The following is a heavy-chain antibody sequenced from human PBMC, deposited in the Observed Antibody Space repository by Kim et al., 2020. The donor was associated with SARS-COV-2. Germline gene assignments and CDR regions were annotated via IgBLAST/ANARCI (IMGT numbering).Heavy chain of an antibody. CDR1: GFTFSSYW. D-gene: IGHD3-22*01. CDR3: VRGREYYDSSGYYY. CDR2: IHSDGSST. V-gene: IGHV3-74*01. Sequence: GGSLRLSCAASGFTFSSYWMHWVRQAPGKGLVWVSCIHSDGSSTSYADSVKGRFTIARDDAKNTRYLQMNRLRDEDTAVYYCVRGREYYDSSGYYYWGQGTLVTVSS. J-gene: IGHJ4*02.